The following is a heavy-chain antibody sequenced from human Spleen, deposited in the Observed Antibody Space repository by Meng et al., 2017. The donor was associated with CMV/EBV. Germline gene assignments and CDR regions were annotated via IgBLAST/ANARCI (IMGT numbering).Heavy chain of an antibody. Sequence: CKASGYTFTTYGISWVRLAPGQGLEWMGWINANSGATGSAQKFQGRVTMTRDTSISTAYMDLSGLRSDDTAIYYCARDGISSSPDFDYWGQGTLVTVSS. V-gene: IGHV1-18*01. CDR2: INANSGAT. CDR1: GYTFTTYG. D-gene: IGHD1-14*01. J-gene: IGHJ4*02. CDR3: ARDGISSSPDFDY.